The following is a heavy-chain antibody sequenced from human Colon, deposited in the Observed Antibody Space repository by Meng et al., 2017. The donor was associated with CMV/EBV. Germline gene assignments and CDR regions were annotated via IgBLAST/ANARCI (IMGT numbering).Heavy chain of an antibody. J-gene: IGHJ6*02. CDR3: ARDRGYCTGNSCLNAMDV. CDR1: GYTFNGYY. CDR2: ISPGSGGA. D-gene: IGHD2-2*01. V-gene: IGHV1-2*02. Sequence: ASVKASCKASGYTFNGYYIHWVRQAPGQGLEWVGWISPGSGGADYRFQGRVTLTRDTSISTAYMELSSLTSDDKAVYYCARDRGYCTGNSCLNAMDVWGQGTTVTVSS.